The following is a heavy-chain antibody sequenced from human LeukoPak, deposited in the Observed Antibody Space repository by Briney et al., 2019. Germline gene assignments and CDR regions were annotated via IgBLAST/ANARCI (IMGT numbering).Heavy chain of an antibody. CDR1: GFTFSDYY. CDR2: IYGSSKYI. CDR3: AGGNRPPDY. V-gene: IGHV3-11*06. Sequence: GGSLRLSCAASGFTFSDYYMSWIRQAPGKGLEWVSYIYGSSKYINYAGSVKGRFTISRDNAKNSQYLQMNSLRAEDKAVYYCAGGNRPPDYWGQGTLVTVSS. J-gene: IGHJ4*02.